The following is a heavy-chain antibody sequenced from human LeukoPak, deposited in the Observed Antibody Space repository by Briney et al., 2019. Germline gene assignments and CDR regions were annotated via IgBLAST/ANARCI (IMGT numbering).Heavy chain of an antibody. J-gene: IGHJ4*02. CDR2: IYPGDSDT. Sequence: RGESLKISCKGSGYSFTSYWIGWVRQLPGKGLEWMGIIYPGDSDTRYSPSFQGQVTISADKSISTAYLQWSSLKASDTAMYYCASGPLTAYLPHDYWGQGTLVTVSS. CDR3: ASGPLTAYLPHDY. V-gene: IGHV5-51*01. CDR1: GYSFTSYW. D-gene: IGHD2-2*01.